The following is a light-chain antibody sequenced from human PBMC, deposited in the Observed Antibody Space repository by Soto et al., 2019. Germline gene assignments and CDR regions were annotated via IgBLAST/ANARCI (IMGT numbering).Light chain of an antibody. Sequence: DMQITHSASTLPVYVKARVTIICRASQRISNWLAWYQQKPGTAPKVLIYHASNLQSGVPSRFSGSGSGTEFTLTISSLQPDDFATYYCQQYNSYSFGQGTKVDI. CDR1: QRISNW. J-gene: IGKJ1*01. CDR2: HAS. V-gene: IGKV1-5*02. CDR3: QQYNSYS.